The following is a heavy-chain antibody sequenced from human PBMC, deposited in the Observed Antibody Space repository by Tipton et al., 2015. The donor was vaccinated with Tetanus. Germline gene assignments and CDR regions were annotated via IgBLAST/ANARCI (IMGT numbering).Heavy chain of an antibody. V-gene: IGHV3-23*01. CDR3: AKRIVGLGYFDY. D-gene: IGHD1-26*01. J-gene: IGHJ4*02. CDR2: ISGSGGST. CDR1: GFTFSSYA. Sequence: SGFTFSSYAMSWVRQAPGKGLEWVSAISGSGGSTYYADSVKGRFTISRDNSKNTLYLQMNSLRAEDTAVYYCAKRIVGLGYFDYWGQGTLVTVSS.